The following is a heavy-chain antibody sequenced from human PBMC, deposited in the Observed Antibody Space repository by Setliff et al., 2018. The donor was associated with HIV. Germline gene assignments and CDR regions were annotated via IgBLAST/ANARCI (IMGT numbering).Heavy chain of an antibody. CDR1: GGTFSGYF. J-gene: IGHJ4*02. CDR2: INHSGKT. Sequence: SETLSLTCAVYGGTFSGYFWTWIRQSPGKGLEWIGEINHSGKTKYNPSLKSRVSLSVDTSKNQFYLKLTSVTAADTAVYYCARGYSSGWVDYWGQGTLVTVS. D-gene: IGHD6-19*01. CDR3: ARGYSSGWVDY. V-gene: IGHV4-34*01.